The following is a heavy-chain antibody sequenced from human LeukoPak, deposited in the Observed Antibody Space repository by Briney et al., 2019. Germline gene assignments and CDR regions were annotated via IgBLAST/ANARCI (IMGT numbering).Heavy chain of an antibody. CDR3: ARYATSSGSRWLEP. D-gene: IGHD6-19*01. CDR2: IKQDGSDK. J-gene: IGHJ5*02. CDR1: GFTLSSYW. Sequence: PGGSLRLSCAASGFTLSSYWMSWVRQAPGRGLEWVAQIKQDGSDKYYVDSVKGRFTISRDNAKNSLYLQMNSLRAEDTAVYYCARYATSSGSRWLEPWGQGTLVTVSS. V-gene: IGHV3-7*01.